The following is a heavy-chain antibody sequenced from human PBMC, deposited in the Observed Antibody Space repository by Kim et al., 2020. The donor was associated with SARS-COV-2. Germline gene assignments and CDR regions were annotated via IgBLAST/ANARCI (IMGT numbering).Heavy chain of an antibody. CDR2: IYYSGST. CDR3: ARDYSSALWFGATGWFDP. J-gene: IGHJ5*02. CDR1: GGSISFYY. D-gene: IGHD3-10*01. V-gene: IGHV4-59*13. Sequence: SETLSLTCTVSGGSISFYYWSWFRQPPGKGLEWIGFIYYSGSTNYNPSLKSRVTISVDTSKNQFSLKLNSVTAADTAVYYCARDYSSALWFGATGWFDPWGQGTLVTVSS.